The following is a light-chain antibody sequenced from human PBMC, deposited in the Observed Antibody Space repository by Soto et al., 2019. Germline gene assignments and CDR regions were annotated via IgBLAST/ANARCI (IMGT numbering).Light chain of an antibody. CDR1: QSVNSN. CDR3: QQYGSSPWT. CDR2: GTS. J-gene: IGKJ1*01. Sequence: EIVMTQSPATLSLSPGERSTLSFMASQSVNSNLAWYQQKAGQAPRLLIYGTSTRATGIPARFSGSGSGTDFTLTISRLEPEDFAVYYCQQYGSSPWTFGQGTKVDI. V-gene: IGKV3-20*01.